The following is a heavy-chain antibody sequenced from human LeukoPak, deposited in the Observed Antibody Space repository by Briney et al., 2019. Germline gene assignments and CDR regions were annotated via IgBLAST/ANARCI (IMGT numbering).Heavy chain of an antibody. V-gene: IGHV3-23*01. CDR3: VKDRIASTSGMIFDM. CDR2: ISGSGDST. D-gene: IGHD2-2*01. Sequence: GGSLRLSCAASGFTFSSYAMSWVRQAPGKGLEWVSAISGSGDSTYYADSVKGRFTISRDNAKTSLYLQMNSLRAEDTAVYYCVKDRIASTSGMIFDMWGQGTMVTVSS. J-gene: IGHJ3*02. CDR1: GFTFSSYA.